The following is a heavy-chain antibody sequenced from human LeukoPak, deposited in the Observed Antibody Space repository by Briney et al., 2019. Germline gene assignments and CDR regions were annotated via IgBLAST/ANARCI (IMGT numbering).Heavy chain of an antibody. CDR2: ISYDGSNK. V-gene: IGHV3-30*03. CDR3: ARDWVGATMGGYYYYYYMDV. CDR1: GFTFSSYG. J-gene: IGHJ6*03. D-gene: IGHD1-26*01. Sequence: GRSLRLSCAASGFTFSSYGMHWVRQAPGKGLEWVAVISYDGSNKYYADSVKGRFTISRDNSKNTLYLQMNSLRAEDTAVYYCARDWVGATMGGYYYYYYMDVWGKGTTVTVSS.